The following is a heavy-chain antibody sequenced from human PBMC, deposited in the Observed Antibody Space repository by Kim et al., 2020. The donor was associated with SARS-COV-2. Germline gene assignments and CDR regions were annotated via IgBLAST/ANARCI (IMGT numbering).Heavy chain of an antibody. Sequence: SETLSLTCTVSGGSISSSSYYWGWIRQPPGKGLEWIGSIYYSGSTYYNPSLKSRVTISVDTSKNQFSLKLSSVTAADTAVYYCARHPRGGAVAGTEWYFDLWGRGTLVTVSS. V-gene: IGHV4-39*01. CDR2: IYYSGST. D-gene: IGHD6-19*01. CDR3: ARHPRGGAVAGTEWYFDL. J-gene: IGHJ2*01. CDR1: GGSISSSSYY.